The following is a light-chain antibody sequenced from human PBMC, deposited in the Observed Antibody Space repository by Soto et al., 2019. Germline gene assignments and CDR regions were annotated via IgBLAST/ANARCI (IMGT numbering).Light chain of an antibody. V-gene: IGKV1-9*01. CDR2: AAS. CDR3: QHLNSYPRALA. CDR1: QGIRTF. J-gene: IGKJ4*01. Sequence: DIQLTQSPSFLSASVGDRVTITCRASQGIRTFLAWYQQKLGATPKLLIYAASTLQIGVSLRFSGSGSVTEFPITISSLQPEDVATYYCQHLNSYPRALAFGGGTKLEI.